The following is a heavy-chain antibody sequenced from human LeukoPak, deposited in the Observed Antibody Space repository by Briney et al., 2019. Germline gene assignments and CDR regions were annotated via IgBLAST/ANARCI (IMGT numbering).Heavy chain of an antibody. CDR3: VRGPGLHDC. Sequence: SETLSLTCTVSGGSISSYYWSWIRQPPGKGLEWIGYIYYSGSTNYNPSLKSRVTISVDTSKNQFSLKLSSVTAADTAVYYCVRGPGLHDCWGQGTLVTVSS. J-gene: IGHJ4*02. CDR2: IYYSGST. D-gene: IGHD5-24*01. V-gene: IGHV4-59*01. CDR1: GGSISSYY.